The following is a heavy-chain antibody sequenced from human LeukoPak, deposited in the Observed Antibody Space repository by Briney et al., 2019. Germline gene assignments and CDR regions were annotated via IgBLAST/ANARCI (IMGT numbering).Heavy chain of an antibody. CDR1: GGSFSGYH. J-gene: IGHJ4*02. CDR3: ARGDILTGYPSRPDF. Sequence: SETLSLTCAVYGGSFSGYHWSWIRQPPGKGLEWIGEVNYDGITNYNPSLESRLTISVDTSKNQFSLKLTSVTVADTAVYYCARGDILTGYPSRPDFWGQGALVAVSS. CDR2: VNYDGIT. D-gene: IGHD3-9*01. V-gene: IGHV4-34*01.